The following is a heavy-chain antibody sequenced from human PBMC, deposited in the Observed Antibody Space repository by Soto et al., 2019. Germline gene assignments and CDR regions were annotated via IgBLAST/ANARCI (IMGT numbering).Heavy chain of an antibody. CDR2: INPSGGFT. CDR1: GYTFTRYA. V-gene: IGHV1-46*01. J-gene: IGHJ4*02. Sequence: ASVTGSCKTSGYTFTRYAVHWVRQAPGQRLEWMGFINPSGGFTHYAQKFPGRVTMTSDTSTSTVYMELSSLRSEDTAVYYCARETIGFDYWGQGTLVTVSS. D-gene: IGHD1-26*01. CDR3: ARETIGFDY.